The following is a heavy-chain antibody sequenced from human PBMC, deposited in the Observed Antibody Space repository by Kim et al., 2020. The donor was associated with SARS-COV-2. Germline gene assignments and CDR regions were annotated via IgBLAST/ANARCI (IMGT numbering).Heavy chain of an antibody. V-gene: IGHV4-39*01. CDR2: IYNSGSA. Sequence: SETLSLTCTVSGGSISSSGYYWGWIRQPPGTGLEWIGSIYNSGSAYYNPSLKSRVIISVDTSKNQFSLKLSSVTAADTAVFYCARHPWLAPPRARDSWGQGTLVTVSS. D-gene: IGHD3-22*01. CDR1: GGSISSSGYY. J-gene: IGHJ4*02. CDR3: ARHPWLAPPRARDS.